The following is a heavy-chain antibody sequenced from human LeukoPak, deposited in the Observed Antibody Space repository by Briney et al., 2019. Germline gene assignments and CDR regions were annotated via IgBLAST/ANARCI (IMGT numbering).Heavy chain of an antibody. J-gene: IGHJ2*01. CDR3: AKDLGYYDSSGYCAYYWYFDL. CDR1: GFTFSSYE. D-gene: IGHD3-22*01. V-gene: IGHV3-48*03. Sequence: GGSLRLSCAASGFTFSSYEMNWVRQAPGKGLEWVSHISSGGSNIFYADSVKGRFTISRDNAKNSLYLQMNSLRAEDTAVYYCAKDLGYYDSSGYCAYYWYFDLWGRGTLVTVSS. CDR2: ISSGGSNI.